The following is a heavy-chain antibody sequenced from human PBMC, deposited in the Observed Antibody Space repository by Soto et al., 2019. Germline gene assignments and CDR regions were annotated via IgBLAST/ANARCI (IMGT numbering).Heavy chain of an antibody. CDR1: GFTFSSYA. CDR2: ISGSGGST. V-gene: IGHV3-23*01. CDR3: AKDRSRYYDSSGGDAFDI. J-gene: IGHJ3*02. Sequence: GGSLRLSCAASGFTFSSYAMSWVRQAPGKGLEWVSAISGSGGSTYYADSVKGRFTISRDNSKNTLYLQMNSLRAEGTAVYYCAKDRSRYYDSSGGDAFDIWGQGTMVTVSS. D-gene: IGHD3-22*01.